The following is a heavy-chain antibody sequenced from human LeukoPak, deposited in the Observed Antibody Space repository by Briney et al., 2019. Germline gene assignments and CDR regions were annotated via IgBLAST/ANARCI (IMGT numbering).Heavy chain of an antibody. Sequence: PSETLSLSCSVSGGSISNYYWSWIRQSPGKGPEWIGYIYNSGSTNYNPSLKSRLTISLDTSRNQFSLKLNSVTAADTAVYYCASLRIAVAGPKLANAFDIWGQGTMVTVSS. CDR3: ASLRIAVAGPKLANAFDI. D-gene: IGHD6-19*01. J-gene: IGHJ3*02. V-gene: IGHV4-59*12. CDR2: IYNSGST. CDR1: GGSISNYY.